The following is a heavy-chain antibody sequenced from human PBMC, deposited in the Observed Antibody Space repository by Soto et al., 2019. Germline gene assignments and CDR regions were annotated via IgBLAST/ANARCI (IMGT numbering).Heavy chain of an antibody. Sequence: PSETLSFTCTVSGGSVSSGNDYWSWLRQPPGKGLDWIGYIYHSGSTYYNPSLKSRVTISVDTSKNQFSLKLSSVTAADTAVYYCARAIRYSITSFAVVASHFDFWGQGTLVTVSS. V-gene: IGHV4-61*01. CDR1: GGSVSSGNDY. CDR3: ARAIRYSITSFAVVASHFDF. D-gene: IGHD3-3*01. J-gene: IGHJ4*02. CDR2: IYHSGST.